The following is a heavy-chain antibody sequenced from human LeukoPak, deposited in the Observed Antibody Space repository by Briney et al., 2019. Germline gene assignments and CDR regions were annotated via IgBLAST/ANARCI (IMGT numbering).Heavy chain of an antibody. V-gene: IGHV4-59*01. D-gene: IGHD2-15*01. CDR1: GGSISSYY. CDR2: IYYSGST. Sequence: TSETLSLTCTVSGGSISSYYWSWIRQPPGKGLEWIGYIYYSGSTNYNPSLKSRVTISVDTSKNQFSLKLSSVTAADTAVYYCARTTEGYCRGRSCYSYYYYMDVWGKGTTVTVSS. J-gene: IGHJ6*03. CDR3: ARTTEGYCRGRSCYSYYYYMDV.